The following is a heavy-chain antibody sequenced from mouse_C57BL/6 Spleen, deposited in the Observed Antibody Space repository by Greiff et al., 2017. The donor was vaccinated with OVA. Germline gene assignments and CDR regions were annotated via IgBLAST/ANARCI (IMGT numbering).Heavy chain of an antibody. Sequence: EVKLEESGGGLVKPGGSLKLSCAASGFTFSSYTMSWVRQTPEQRLEWVATISGGGGNTYYPESVKGRFTISRDKAKNTLYLQMSSLMSEDTALYYGARHAYYGSSYGYFDVWGTGTTVTVSS. V-gene: IGHV5-9*01. CDR2: ISGGGGNT. J-gene: IGHJ1*03. D-gene: IGHD1-1*01. CDR1: GFTFSSYT. CDR3: ARHAYYGSSYGYFDV.